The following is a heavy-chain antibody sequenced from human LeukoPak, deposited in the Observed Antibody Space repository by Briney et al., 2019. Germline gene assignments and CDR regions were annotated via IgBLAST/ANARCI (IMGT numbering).Heavy chain of an antibody. CDR1: GFTFSSFE. Sequence: GGSLRLSCAASGFTFSSFEMKWVRQAPGKGLEWVSSISGASTYIYYADSVKGRFTISRDNAKNSLFLQMNSLRAEDTAVYYCARVGIVGATGGFDYWGQGTLVTVSS. CDR2: ISGASTYI. D-gene: IGHD1-26*01. V-gene: IGHV3-21*01. J-gene: IGHJ4*02. CDR3: ARVGIVGATGGFDY.